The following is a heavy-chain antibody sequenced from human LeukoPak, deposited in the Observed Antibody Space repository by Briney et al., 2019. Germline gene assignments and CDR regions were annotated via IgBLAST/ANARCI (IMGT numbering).Heavy chain of an antibody. V-gene: IGHV3-7*01. D-gene: IGHD1-26*01. CDR1: GFTFSSYW. J-gene: IGHJ4*02. Sequence: GGSLRLSCAASGFTFSSYWMSWVRQAPGKGLEWVANIKQDGSEKYYVDSVKGRFTISRDNAKNSLYLQMNSLRAEDTAVYYCAVIVGATTSMVGDYWGQGTLVTVSS. CDR2: IKQDGSEK. CDR3: AVIVGATTSMVGDY.